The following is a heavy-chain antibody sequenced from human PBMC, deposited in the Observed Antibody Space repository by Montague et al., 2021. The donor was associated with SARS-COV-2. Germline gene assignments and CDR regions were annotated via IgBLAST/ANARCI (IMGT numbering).Heavy chain of an antibody. J-gene: IGHJ2*01. CDR2: IDWDDDT. CDR1: GFSVSTSGLC. Sequence: PALVKPTQTLTLTCTFSGFSVSTSGLCVSWIRQPPGKALEWLALIDWDDDTYYSTSLKTRLTISKDTSKNQVVLTMTNMDPVDTGTYYCARIPEYSSRGGPGWYFDLWGRGTLVTVSS. CDR3: ARIPEYSSRGGPGWYFDL. D-gene: IGHD6-19*01. V-gene: IGHV2-70*01.